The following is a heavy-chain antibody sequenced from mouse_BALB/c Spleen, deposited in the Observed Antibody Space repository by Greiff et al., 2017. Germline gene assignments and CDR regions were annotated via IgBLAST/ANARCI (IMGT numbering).Heavy chain of an antibody. V-gene: IGHV5-17*02. D-gene: IGHD1-1*01. CDR3: ARDPNYYGSSYGYFDV. CDR2: ISSGSSTI. J-gene: IGHJ1*01. Sequence: EVQRVESGGGLVQPGGSRKLSCAASGFTFSSFGMHWVRQAPEKGLEWVAYISSGSSTIYYSDTVKGRFTISRDNPKNTLFLQMTSLRSEDTAMYYCARDPNYYGSSYGYFDVWGAGTTVTVSS. CDR1: GFTFSSFG.